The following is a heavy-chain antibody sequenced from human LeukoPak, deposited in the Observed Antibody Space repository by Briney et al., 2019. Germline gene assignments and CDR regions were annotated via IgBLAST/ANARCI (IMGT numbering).Heavy chain of an antibody. Sequence: SETLSLTCTVSSGSISSYYWSWIRQPPGKGLEWIGYIYYSGNTNYNPSLKSRVTMSVDTSKNQFSLKLSSVTAADTAVYYCARDQGDVLDYWGQGTLVTVSS. CDR1: SGSISSYY. D-gene: IGHD2-21*02. CDR2: IYYSGNT. V-gene: IGHV4-59*01. CDR3: ARDQGDVLDY. J-gene: IGHJ4*02.